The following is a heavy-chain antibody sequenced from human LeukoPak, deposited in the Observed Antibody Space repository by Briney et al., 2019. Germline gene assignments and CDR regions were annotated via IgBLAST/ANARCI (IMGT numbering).Heavy chain of an antibody. Sequence: PSETLSLTCTVSAGSISSSNYYWGWIRQPPGKGLEWIGSIYYSGSTYYNPSLKSRVTISVDTSKNQFSLKLSSVTAADTAVYYCARGGLDYFDSWGQGTLVTVSS. CDR2: IYYSGST. J-gene: IGHJ4*02. V-gene: IGHV4-39*07. D-gene: IGHD6-19*01. CDR3: ARGGLDYFDS. CDR1: AGSISSSNYY.